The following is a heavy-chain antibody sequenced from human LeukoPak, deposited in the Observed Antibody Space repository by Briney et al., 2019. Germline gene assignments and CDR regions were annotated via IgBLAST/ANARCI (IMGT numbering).Heavy chain of an antibody. CDR1: GYTFTSYD. J-gene: IGHJ4*02. CDR2: MNPNSGNT. CDR3: ARGSINYYDSSGIDY. V-gene: IGHV1-8*03. D-gene: IGHD3-22*01. Sequence: ASVKVPCKASGYTFTSYDINWVRQATGQGLEWMGWMNPNSGNTGYAQKFQGRVTITRNTSISTAYMELSSLRSEDTAVYYCARGSINYYDSSGIDYWGQGTLVTVSS.